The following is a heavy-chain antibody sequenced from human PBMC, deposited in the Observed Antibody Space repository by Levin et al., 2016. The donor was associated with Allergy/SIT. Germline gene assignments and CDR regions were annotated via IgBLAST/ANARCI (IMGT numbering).Heavy chain of an antibody. D-gene: IGHD6-13*01. CDR1: GYPFTKYY. V-gene: IGHV1-46*01. CDR3: ARDVRQIVAAGLDL. CDR2: ISPNRGTA. J-gene: IGHJ5*02. Sequence: ASVKVSCKGSGYPFTKYYVEWVRQAPGQGPEWMAIISPNRGTATYAPKFRGRVTVTSDTSTNTVYLEMKSLKAEDTAIYYCARDVRQIVAAGLDLWGQGTLVTVSP.